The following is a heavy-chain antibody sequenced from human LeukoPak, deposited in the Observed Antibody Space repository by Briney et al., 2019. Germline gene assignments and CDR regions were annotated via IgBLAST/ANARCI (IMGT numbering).Heavy chain of an antibody. CDR2: ISYDGSNK. Sequence: GRSLRLSCAASGFTFSSYAMHWVRQAPGKGLEWVAVISYDGSNKYYADSVKGRFTISRDNSKNTLYLQMNSLRAEDTAVYYRARGTLGYCSSTSCYNWFDPWGQGTLVTVSS. CDR3: ARGTLGYCSSTSCYNWFDP. J-gene: IGHJ5*02. CDR1: GFTFSSYA. V-gene: IGHV3-30-3*01. D-gene: IGHD2-2*01.